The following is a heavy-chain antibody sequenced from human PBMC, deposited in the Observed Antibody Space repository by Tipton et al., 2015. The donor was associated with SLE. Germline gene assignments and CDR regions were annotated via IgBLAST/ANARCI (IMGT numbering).Heavy chain of an antibody. CDR2: LYHTGHT. CDR3: ARDPGTVTPPGY. J-gene: IGHJ4*02. D-gene: IGHD4-17*01. Sequence: TLSLTCTVSGYSITRAYYWGWIRQSPGKGLEWIGSLYHTGHTYYNPSLKSRVSMSEDTSMNRFSLKVKSVTAADTAVYYCARDPGTVTPPGYWGQGTLVTVSS. V-gene: IGHV4-38-2*02. CDR1: GYSITRAYY.